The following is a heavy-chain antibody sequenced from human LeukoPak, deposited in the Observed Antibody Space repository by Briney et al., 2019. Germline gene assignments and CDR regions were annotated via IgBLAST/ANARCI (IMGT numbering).Heavy chain of an antibody. Sequence: GGSLRLSCAASGFTFSSYGMHWVRQAPGKGLEWVAVISYDGSNKYYADSVKGRFTISRDNSKNTLYLQMNSLRAEDTAVYYCARDSPRISSSSLLDYWGQGTLVTVSS. D-gene: IGHD6-13*01. CDR1: GFTFSSYG. V-gene: IGHV3-30*03. CDR2: ISYDGSNK. J-gene: IGHJ4*02. CDR3: ARDSPRISSSSLLDY.